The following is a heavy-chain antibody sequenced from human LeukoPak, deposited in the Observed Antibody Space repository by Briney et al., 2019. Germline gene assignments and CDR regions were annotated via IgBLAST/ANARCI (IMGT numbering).Heavy chain of an antibody. V-gene: IGHV4-31*03. CDR1: GGSISSGGYY. CDR3: ARAPHHPPHYDSSGYYYDY. CDR2: IYYSGST. J-gene: IGHJ4*02. D-gene: IGHD3-22*01. Sequence: PSQTLSLTCTVSGGSISSGGYYWSWIRQHPGKGLEWIGYIYYSGSTYYNPSLKSRVTISVDTSKNQFSLKLSSVTAADTAVYYCARAPHHPPHYDSSGYYYDYWGQGTLVTVSS.